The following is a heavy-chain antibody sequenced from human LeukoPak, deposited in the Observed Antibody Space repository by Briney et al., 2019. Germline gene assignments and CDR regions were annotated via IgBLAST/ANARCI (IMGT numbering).Heavy chain of an antibody. CDR2: ISNTDDSI. Sequence: GGSLRLSCAASGFTFSDYHMTWIRQAPGRGLEWVSYISNTDDSINYADSVSGRFTISRDNAKSSVHLQMNSLRVEDTAVYYCARAPAVYFFYIDVWGEGTTVTVSS. J-gene: IGHJ6*03. CDR3: ARAPAVYFFYIDV. CDR1: GFTFSDYH. V-gene: IGHV3-11*04.